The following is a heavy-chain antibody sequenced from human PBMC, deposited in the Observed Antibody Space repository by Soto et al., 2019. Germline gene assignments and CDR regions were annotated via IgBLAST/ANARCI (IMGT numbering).Heavy chain of an antibody. CDR1: GFTFSNAW. CDR3: TTAPGGNYYDSSGYLTLEGMDV. J-gene: IGHJ6*02. V-gene: IGHV3-15*01. CDR2: IKSKTDGGTT. Sequence: GSLRLSCAASGFTFSNAWMSWVRQAPGKGLEWVGRIKSKTDGGTTDYAAPVKGRFTISRDDSKNTLYLQMNSLKTEDTAVYYCTTAPGGNYYDSSGYLTLEGMDVWGQGTTVTVSS. D-gene: IGHD3-22*01.